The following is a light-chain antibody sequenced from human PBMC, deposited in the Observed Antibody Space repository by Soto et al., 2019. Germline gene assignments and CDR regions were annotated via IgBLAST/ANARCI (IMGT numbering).Light chain of an antibody. CDR2: DVN. CDR1: SSDVGSYNL. J-gene: IGLJ1*01. CDR3: SSYKSSSTLPYV. V-gene: IGLV2-14*01. Sequence: QSALTQPASVSGSTGQSITISCTGASSDVGSYNLVSWYQQYPDKAPKLMIFDVNTRPSGVSNRFSGSKSGNTASLTISGLQAEDEADYYCSSYKSSSTLPYVFGTGSKVTVL.